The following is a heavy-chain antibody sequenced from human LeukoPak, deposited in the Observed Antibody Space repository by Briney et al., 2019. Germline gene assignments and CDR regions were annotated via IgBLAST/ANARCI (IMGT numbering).Heavy chain of an antibody. CDR2: ISSSGSTI. CDR3: AELGITMIGGV. CDR1: GFTFSSSS. V-gene: IGHV3-48*04. Sequence: GGSLRLSCAASGFTFSSSSMNWVRQAPGKGLEWVSYISSSGSTIYYADSVKGRFTISRDNAKNSLYLQMNSLRAEDTAVYYCAELGITMIGGVWGKGTTVTISS. D-gene: IGHD3-10*02. J-gene: IGHJ6*04.